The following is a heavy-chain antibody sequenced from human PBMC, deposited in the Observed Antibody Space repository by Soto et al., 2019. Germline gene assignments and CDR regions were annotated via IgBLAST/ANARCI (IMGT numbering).Heavy chain of an antibody. Sequence: SETLSLTCTVSGGSISSGGYYWSWIRQHPGKGLEWIGYIYYSGSTYYNPSLKSRVTISVDTSKNQFSLKLSSVTAADTAVYYCAREDYGTRHFDYWGQGTLVTVSS. J-gene: IGHJ4*02. V-gene: IGHV4-31*03. D-gene: IGHD4-17*01. CDR1: GGSISSGGYY. CDR2: IYYSGST. CDR3: AREDYGTRHFDY.